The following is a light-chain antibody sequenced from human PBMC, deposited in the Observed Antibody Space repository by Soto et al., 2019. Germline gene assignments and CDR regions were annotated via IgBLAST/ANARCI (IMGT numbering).Light chain of an antibody. J-gene: IGKJ5*01. Sequence: IGLTQSPATLALSPGERATLSCRASQSVSSYLGWYQQKPGQAPRLLISDASNRATGIPVRFSGSGSGTDFTLTISSLEAEDSAVYYCQQRSNWPSITFGQGRRLE. CDR3: QQRSNWPSIT. CDR1: QSVSSY. CDR2: DAS. V-gene: IGKV3-11*01.